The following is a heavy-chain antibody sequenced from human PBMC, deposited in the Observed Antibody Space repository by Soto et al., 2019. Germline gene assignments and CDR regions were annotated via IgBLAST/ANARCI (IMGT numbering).Heavy chain of an antibody. Sequence: SVKVSCKASVGTFSSYAISWVRQAPGQGLEWMGGIIPIFGTANYAQKFQGRVTITADKSTSTAYMELSSLRSEDTAVYYCASAGGLRFLEWLPWSHWGQGTTVTVSS. D-gene: IGHD3-3*01. CDR1: VGTFSSYA. CDR3: ASAGGLRFLEWLPWSH. J-gene: IGHJ6*02. CDR2: IIPIFGTA. V-gene: IGHV1-69*06.